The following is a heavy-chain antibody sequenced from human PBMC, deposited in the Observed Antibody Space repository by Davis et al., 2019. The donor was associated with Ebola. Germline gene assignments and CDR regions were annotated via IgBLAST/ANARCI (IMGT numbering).Heavy chain of an antibody. V-gene: IGHV3-30-3*01. CDR3: ARGDSGSYWGAYFDY. CDR1: GFTFSSYA. CDR2: ISYDGSNK. D-gene: IGHD1-26*01. J-gene: IGHJ4*02. Sequence: PGGSLRLSCAASGFTFSSYAMHWVRQAPGKGLEWVAVISYDGSNKYYADSVKGRFTISRDNSKNTLYLQMNSLRAEDTAVYYCARGDSGSYWGAYFDYWGQGTLVTVSS.